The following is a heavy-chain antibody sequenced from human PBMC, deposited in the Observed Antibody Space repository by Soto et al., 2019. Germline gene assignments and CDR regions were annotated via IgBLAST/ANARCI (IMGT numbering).Heavy chain of an antibody. D-gene: IGHD6-13*01. CDR3: ARDLVASAAAGTGGNYYYYYGMDV. J-gene: IGHJ6*02. CDR2: ISYGGSNK. Sequence: GGSLRLSCAASGFTFSSYAMHWVRQAPGKGLEWVAVISYGGSNKYYADSVRGRFTISRDNSKNTLYLQMNSLRAEDTAVYYCARDLVASAAAGTGGNYYYYYGMDVWGQGTTVTVSS. CDR1: GFTFSSYA. V-gene: IGHV3-30-3*01.